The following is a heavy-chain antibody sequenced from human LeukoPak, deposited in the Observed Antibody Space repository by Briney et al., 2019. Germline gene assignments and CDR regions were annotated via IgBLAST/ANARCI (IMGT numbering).Heavy chain of an antibody. CDR3: ARDRGYGFVTNSNDY. J-gene: IGHJ4*02. CDR1: GFTFSTYW. D-gene: IGHD3-10*01. Sequence: GGSLRLSCAASGFTFSTYWMHWVRQAPGKGLVWVSRINNDGSSTAYAGSVEGRFTISRDNAKNTLFLQINRLRAEDTAVYYCARDRGYGFVTNSNDYWGLGTLVTVSS. CDR2: INNDGSST. V-gene: IGHV3-74*01.